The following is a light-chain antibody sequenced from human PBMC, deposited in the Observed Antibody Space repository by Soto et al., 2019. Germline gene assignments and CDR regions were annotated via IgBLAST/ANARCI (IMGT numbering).Light chain of an antibody. V-gene: IGKV3-20*01. CDR1: QSVSSSY. Sequence: EIVLTQSPGTLSLSPGERATLSCRASQSVSSSYLAWYQQKPGQAPRLLIYGASSRATGIPDRFSGSGSGTDFTFTISRLEPEDFAVYYCQQQGSSPYTLGQGPKLRSN. J-gene: IGKJ2*01. CDR2: GAS. CDR3: QQQGSSPYT.